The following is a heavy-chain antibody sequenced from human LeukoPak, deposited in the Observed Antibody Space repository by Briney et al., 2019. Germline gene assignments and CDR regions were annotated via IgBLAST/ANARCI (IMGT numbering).Heavy chain of an antibody. J-gene: IGHJ2*01. V-gene: IGHV5-51*01. CDR3: ASIIAAAGTGWNWYFDL. D-gene: IGHD6-13*01. Sequence: GESLKISCKGSGYSFTSYWIGWVRQMPGKGLEWMGIIYPGDSDTRYSPSFQGQVTISADKSISTAYLQWSSLKASDTAMYYCASIIAAAGTGWNWYFDLWGRGTLVTVSS. CDR1: GYSFTSYW. CDR2: IYPGDSDT.